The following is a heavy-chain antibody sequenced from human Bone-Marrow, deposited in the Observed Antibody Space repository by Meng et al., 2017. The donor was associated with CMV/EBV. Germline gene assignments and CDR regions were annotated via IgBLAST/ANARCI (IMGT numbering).Heavy chain of an antibody. CDR1: NSAA. CDR3: ARSSITIFGVVIDNWFDP. CDR2: TYYRSKWYN. D-gene: IGHD3-3*01. Sequence: NSAAWHWIRRSPSRGLEWLIRTYYRSKWYNDYAVSVKSRITINPDTSKNQFSLQLNSVTPEDTAVYYCARSSITIFGVVIDNWFDPWGQGTLVTVSS. J-gene: IGHJ5*02. V-gene: IGHV6-1*01.